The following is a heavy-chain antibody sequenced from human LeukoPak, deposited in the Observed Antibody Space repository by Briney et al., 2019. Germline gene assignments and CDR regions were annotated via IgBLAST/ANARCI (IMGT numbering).Heavy chain of an antibody. CDR3: TRGYGGNSGYFDY. CDR2: IRSKAYGGTT. J-gene: IGHJ4*02. Sequence: GGSLRLSCAASGFTFSAFWMTWVRQAPGKGLEWVGFIRSKAYGGTTEYAASVKGRFTISRDDSKSIAYLQMNSLKTEDTAVYYCTRGYGGNSGYFDYWCQGTLVTVSS. D-gene: IGHD4-23*01. CDR1: GFTFSAFW. V-gene: IGHV3-49*04.